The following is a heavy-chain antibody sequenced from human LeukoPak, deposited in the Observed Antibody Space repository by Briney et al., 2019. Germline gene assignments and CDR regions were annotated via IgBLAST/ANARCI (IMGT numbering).Heavy chain of an antibody. D-gene: IGHD3-10*01. J-gene: IGHJ4*02. CDR2: IYYSGST. Sequence: PSETLSLTCTVSGGSISNSYYWSWIRHPPGKGLEWIGSIYYSGSTYYNPSLKSRVTISVDTSKNQFSLKLSSVTAADTAVYYCARDYYGSGSYSIDYWGQGTLVTVSS. V-gene: IGHV4-39*07. CDR1: GGSISNSYY. CDR3: ARDYYGSGSYSIDY.